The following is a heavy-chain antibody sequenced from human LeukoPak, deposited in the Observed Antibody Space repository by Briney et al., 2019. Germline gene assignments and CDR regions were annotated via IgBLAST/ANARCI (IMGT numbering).Heavy chain of an antibody. CDR1: GYTFTSYA. V-gene: IGHV7-4-1*02. J-gene: IGHJ4*02. CDR2: INTNTGNP. D-gene: IGHD6-13*01. CDR3: ARDSFIAAAGIDPY. Sequence: ASVKVSCKASGYTFTSYAMNCVRQAPGQGLEWVGWINTNTGNPTYAQGFTGGFVFSLDTSVSTAYLQISSLKAEDTAVYYCARDSFIAAAGIDPYWGQGTLVAVSS.